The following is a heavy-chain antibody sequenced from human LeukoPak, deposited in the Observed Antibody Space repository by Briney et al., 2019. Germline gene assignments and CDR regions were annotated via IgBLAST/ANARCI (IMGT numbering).Heavy chain of an antibody. CDR2: IRWNSSSI. CDR1: GFIFDDYA. CDR3: AKDTYANYYDSSGYPAN. J-gene: IGHJ4*02. D-gene: IGHD3-22*01. Sequence: GGSLRRSCAASGFIFDDYAMHWVRQASGRGLEAVRGIRWNSSSIGYAVSVKGRLTISRDNVKNSLYLQMTSLRAEDTALYYCAKDTYANYYDSSGYPANWGQGPLVTVSS. V-gene: IGHV3-9*01.